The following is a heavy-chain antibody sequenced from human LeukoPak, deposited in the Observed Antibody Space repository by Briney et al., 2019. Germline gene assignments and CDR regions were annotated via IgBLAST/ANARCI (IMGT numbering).Heavy chain of an antibody. CDR2: ISGSGGST. CDR3: AKGGSYRPNYFDY. CDR1: GFTFSSYA. D-gene: IGHD1-26*01. V-gene: IGHV3-23*01. Sequence: HLGGSLRLSCAASGFTFSSYAMSWVRQAPGKWLEWVSAISGSGGSTYYADSVKGRFTISRDNSKNTLYLQMNSLRAEDTAVYYCAKGGSYRPNYFDYWGQGTLVTVSS. J-gene: IGHJ4*02.